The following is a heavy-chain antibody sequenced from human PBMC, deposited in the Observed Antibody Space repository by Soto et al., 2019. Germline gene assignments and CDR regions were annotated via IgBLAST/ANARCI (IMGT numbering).Heavy chain of an antibody. D-gene: IGHD6-19*01. V-gene: IGHV4-34*01. J-gene: IGHJ4*02. Sequence: SDTLSLTSAVHGGCFKGYQWTWIRQPPGKGLEWIGEINNSGSTDDNPSLKSRVTISRDTSKNQFSLSLSSVTAADTAIYYCARGGYTSGWFRFWGQGILVTVSS. CDR1: GGCFKGYQ. CDR2: INNSGST. CDR3: ARGGYTSGWFRF.